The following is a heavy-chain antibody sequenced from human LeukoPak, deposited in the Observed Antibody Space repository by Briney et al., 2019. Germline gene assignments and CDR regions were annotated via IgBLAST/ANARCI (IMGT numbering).Heavy chain of an antibody. Sequence: GGSLRLSCAASGLTLSGYAMHWVRQAPGKGLEWVIVISHDGINKYYADSVKGRFTISRDTSKNTLYLQMNSLRAEDTAVYYCARAGGITKIREVEVLDAFDIWGQGTPVTVSS. CDR1: GLTLSGYA. CDR2: ISHDGINK. V-gene: IGHV3-30-3*01. D-gene: IGHD1-20*01. CDR3: ARAGGITKIREVEVLDAFDI. J-gene: IGHJ3*02.